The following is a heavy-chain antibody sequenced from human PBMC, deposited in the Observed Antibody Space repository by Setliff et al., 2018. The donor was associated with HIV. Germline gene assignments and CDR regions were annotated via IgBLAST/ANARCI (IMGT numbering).Heavy chain of an antibody. Sequence: SETLSLTCTFSGGSISTYYWSWMRQPPGKGLEWSGSIYFTGSSDNNPSLKSRVTLSVDTSKHQFSLKLSSVTAADTAVYYCARVQMAYAAFDVWGQGTMVTV. J-gene: IGHJ3*01. D-gene: IGHD4-17*01. V-gene: IGHV4-59*01. CDR3: ARVQMAYAAFDV. CDR1: GGSISTYY. CDR2: IYFTGSS.